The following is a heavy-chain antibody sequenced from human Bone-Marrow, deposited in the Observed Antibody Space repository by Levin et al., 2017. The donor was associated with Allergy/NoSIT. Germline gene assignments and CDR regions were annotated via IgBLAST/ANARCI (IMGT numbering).Heavy chain of an antibody. CDR2: INPNSGDT. D-gene: IGHD3-10*01. CDR1: GHTFTDFY. J-gene: IGHJ4*02. CDR3: AKGIEHGDKSGVDY. Sequence: GESLKISCKGSGHTFTDFYMHWVRQAPGQGLEWVGWINPNSGDTNYAQKFQGRVTMTRDTSISTAYMELSSLTSDDTAVYYCAKGIEHGDKSGVDYWGQGTLVTVSS. V-gene: IGHV1-2*02.